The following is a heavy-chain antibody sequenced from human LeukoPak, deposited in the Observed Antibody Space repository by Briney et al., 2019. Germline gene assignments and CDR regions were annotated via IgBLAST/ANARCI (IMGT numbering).Heavy chain of an antibody. CDR1: GGSISSYY. CDR3: ASLNLRFLEWS. D-gene: IGHD3-3*01. J-gene: IGHJ5*02. CDR2: IYCSGST. V-gene: IGHV4-59*01. Sequence: SETLSLTCTVSGGSISSYYWSWIRQPPGKGLEWIGYIYCSGSTNYNPSLKSRVTISVDTSKNQFSLKLSSVTAADTAVYYCASLNLRFLEWSWGQGTLVTVSS.